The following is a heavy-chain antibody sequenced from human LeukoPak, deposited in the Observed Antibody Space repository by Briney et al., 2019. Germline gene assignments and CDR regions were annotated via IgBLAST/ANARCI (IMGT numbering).Heavy chain of an antibody. CDR1: GGSISSSSYY. D-gene: IGHD3-9*01. Sequence: PSETLSLTCTVSGGSISSSSYYWSWIRQPPGKGLEWIGYIYYSGSTNYSPPLKSRVTMSVDTSKNQFSLTLSSVTAADTAVYYCARVRPDYDILTGFGMDVWGQGTTVTVSS. V-gene: IGHV4-61*01. CDR2: IYYSGST. CDR3: ARVRPDYDILTGFGMDV. J-gene: IGHJ6*02.